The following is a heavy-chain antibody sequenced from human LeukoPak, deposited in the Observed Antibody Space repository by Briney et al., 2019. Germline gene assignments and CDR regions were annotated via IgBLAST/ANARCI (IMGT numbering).Heavy chain of an antibody. D-gene: IGHD3-10*01. Sequence: PGGSLRLSCAAPGFTLSSYWMSWVRQAPGKGLEWVANIKEDGSEKYYVDSVKGRFTISRDNAKNSLYLHMNSLTAEDTAMYYCARDWVAGVLFDAFDIWGQGTMVSVSS. CDR2: IKEDGSEK. V-gene: IGHV3-7*03. J-gene: IGHJ3*02. CDR1: GFTLSSYW. CDR3: ARDWVAGVLFDAFDI.